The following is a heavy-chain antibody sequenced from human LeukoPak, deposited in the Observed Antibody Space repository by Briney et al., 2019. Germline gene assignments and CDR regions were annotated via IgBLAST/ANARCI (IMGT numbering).Heavy chain of an antibody. CDR2: IIPIFGTA. Sequence: SVKVSCKASGGTFSSYAISWVRQAPGQGLEWMGGIIPIFGTANYAQKFQGRVTITADKSTSTAYMELSSLRSEDTAVYYCATGFEPGAYTYYFDYWGQGTLVTVSS. V-gene: IGHV1-69*06. D-gene: IGHD3-16*01. J-gene: IGHJ4*02. CDR3: ATGFEPGAYTYYFDY. CDR1: GGTFSSYA.